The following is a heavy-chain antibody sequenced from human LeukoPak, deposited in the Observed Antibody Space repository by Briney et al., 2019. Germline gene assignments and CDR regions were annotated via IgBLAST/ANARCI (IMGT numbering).Heavy chain of an antibody. V-gene: IGHV3-64D*09. Sequence: GGSLRLSCSASGCTFSWYARHWVRQAPGKGLEYVSTISSNGGSTYYADSVKGRYTISRDNSKNTLYLQMSSLRAEDTAVYYCVKGSSGWYEGYFDYWGQGTLVTVSS. CDR3: VKGSSGWYEGYFDY. D-gene: IGHD6-19*01. CDR1: GCTFSWYA. CDR2: ISSNGGST. J-gene: IGHJ4*02.